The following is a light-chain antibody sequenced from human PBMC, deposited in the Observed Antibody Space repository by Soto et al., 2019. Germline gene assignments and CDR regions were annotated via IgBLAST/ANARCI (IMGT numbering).Light chain of an antibody. J-gene: IGKJ1*01. CDR1: QSIGRN. CDR2: TSS. V-gene: IGKV1-39*01. CDR3: QQSYSTPPT. Sequence: IEVTQSPLSLSASVGDRVTISCRASQSIGRNLNWYQQKPGKAPTLLIFTSSSLQSGVPSRFSGSGSGTDFILTISSLQPEDFATYYCQQSYSTPPTFGQGTKVDIK.